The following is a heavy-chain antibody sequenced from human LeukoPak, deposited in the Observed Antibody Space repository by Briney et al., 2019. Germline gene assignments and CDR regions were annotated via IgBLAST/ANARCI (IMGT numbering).Heavy chain of an antibody. Sequence: GRSLRLSCAASGFTFDDYAMHWVRHAPEKGLEWVSGISWYSGRIGYADSVKGRFTISRDNAKNSLYLQMNSLRAEDTALYYCAKDIFPLGVRGVIIEWNPAFDYWGQGTLVTVSS. J-gene: IGHJ4*02. CDR3: AKDIFPLGVRGVIIEWNPAFDY. D-gene: IGHD3-10*01. CDR2: ISWYSGRI. V-gene: IGHV3-9*01. CDR1: GFTFDDYA.